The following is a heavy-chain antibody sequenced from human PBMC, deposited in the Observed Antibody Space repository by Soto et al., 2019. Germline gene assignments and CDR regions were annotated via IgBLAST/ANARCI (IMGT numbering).Heavy chain of an antibody. CDR1: GFTFSSYA. J-gene: IGHJ5*02. CDR2: ISYDGSNK. CDR3: ARDGSSSGWFDP. D-gene: IGHD6-6*01. V-gene: IGHV3-30-3*01. Sequence: VGSLRLSCAASGFTFSSYAMHWVRQAPGKGLEWVAVISYDGSNKYYADSVKGRFTISRDNSKNTLYLQMNSLRAEDTAVYYCARDGSSSGWFDPWGQGTLVTVSS.